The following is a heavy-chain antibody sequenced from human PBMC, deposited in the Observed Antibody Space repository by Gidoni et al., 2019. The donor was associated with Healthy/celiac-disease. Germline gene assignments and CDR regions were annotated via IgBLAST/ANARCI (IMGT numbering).Heavy chain of an antibody. V-gene: IGHV4-59*01. J-gene: IGHJ5*02. CDR2: IYYSGST. CDR1: GGSISSYY. Sequence: QVQLQESGPGLVKPSETLSLTCTVSGGSISSYYWSWIRQPPGKGLEWIGYIYYSGSTNYNPSLKSRVTISVDTSKNQFSLKLSSVTAADTAVYYCARDGGSSGWYLFDPWGQGTLVTVSS. CDR3: ARDGGSSGWYLFDP. D-gene: IGHD6-19*01.